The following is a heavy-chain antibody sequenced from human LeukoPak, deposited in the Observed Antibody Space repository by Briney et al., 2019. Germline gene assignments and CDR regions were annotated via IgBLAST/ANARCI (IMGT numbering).Heavy chain of an antibody. J-gene: IGHJ6*03. V-gene: IGHV4-39*01. D-gene: IGHD4-11*01. CDR1: GGSITNNAYY. CDR3: ARNETTGLQRTPYYHSYVDV. CDR2: IYYSGST. Sequence: SETLSLTCTVSGGSITNNAYYWAWIRQPPGKGLEGFGSIYYSGSTHYNPSLKSRLTISVDTSKNQYPLKLSSVTAADTAVYYCARNETTGLQRTPYYHSYVDVWGKGTTVTVSS.